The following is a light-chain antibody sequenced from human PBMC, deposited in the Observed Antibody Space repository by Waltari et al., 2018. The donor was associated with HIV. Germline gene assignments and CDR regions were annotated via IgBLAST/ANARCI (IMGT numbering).Light chain of an antibody. V-gene: IGLV1-51*01. Sequence: QYVLTQPPSVSVAPGQKVTISCSGSRSNIGERYVSWYQQLPGTAPKLLIYDNDKRPSGIADRFSGSKSGTSAALGITGLQTGDEAVYYCGTWDTSLSSGEVFGGGTKLTVL. CDR2: DND. CDR3: GTWDTSLSSGEV. CDR1: RSNIGERY. J-gene: IGLJ2*01.